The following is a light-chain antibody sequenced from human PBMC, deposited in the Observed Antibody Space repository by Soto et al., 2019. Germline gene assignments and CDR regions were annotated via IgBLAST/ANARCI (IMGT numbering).Light chain of an antibody. J-gene: IGKJ5*01. CDR1: ESIARH. CDR3: QQTYSTLSIT. Sequence: DIQMTQSPSSLSASVGDRVTITCRASESIARHLNWYQQKPGKAPKLLSYAASSLQNGVPSRFRGGGSGTDFTLTISNLQPEDFATYYCQQTYSTLSITFGQWTRLEIK. V-gene: IGKV1-39*01. CDR2: AAS.